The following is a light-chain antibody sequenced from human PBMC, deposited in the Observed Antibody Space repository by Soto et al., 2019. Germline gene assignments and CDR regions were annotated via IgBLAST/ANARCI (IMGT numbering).Light chain of an antibody. J-gene: IGKJ1*01. CDR2: DAS. CDR1: QGIASW. CDR3: QQYNSYSRT. Sequence: DIQMTQSPSSVSASVGDRVTFTCRASQGIASWLAWYQQKPGKAPKLLIYDASSLESGVPSRFSGSGSGTEFTLTISSLQPDDFATYYCQQYNSYSRTFGQGTKVDI. V-gene: IGKV1-5*01.